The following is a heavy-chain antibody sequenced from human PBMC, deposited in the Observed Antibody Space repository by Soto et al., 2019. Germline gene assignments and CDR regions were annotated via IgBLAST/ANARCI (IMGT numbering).Heavy chain of an antibody. CDR1: GFTFSSYG. CDR2: ISYDGSNK. Sequence: QVQLVESGGGVVQPGRSLRLSCAASGFTFSSYGMHWVRQAPGKGLEWVAVISYDGSNKYYADSVKGRFTISRDNSKNTLYLQMNSLRAADTAVYYCVADYVATDTFDIWGQGTMVTVSS. V-gene: IGHV3-30*03. J-gene: IGHJ3*02. CDR3: VADYVATDTFDI. D-gene: IGHD3-10*02.